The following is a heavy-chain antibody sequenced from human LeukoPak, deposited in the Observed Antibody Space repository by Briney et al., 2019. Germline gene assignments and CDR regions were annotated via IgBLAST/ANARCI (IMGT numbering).Heavy chain of an antibody. CDR3: AKSDSGFSYGTD. CDR2: IRNDGSNK. D-gene: IGHD5-18*01. Sequence: GGSLRLSCAASGFTFSGYGMHWVRQPPGKGLEWVTFIRNDGSNKYYADSVKGRFTISRDNSKNTLSLQMNSLRAEDSAVYYCAKSDSGFSYGTDWGQGTLVTVSS. J-gene: IGHJ4*02. V-gene: IGHV3-30*02. CDR1: GFTFSGYG.